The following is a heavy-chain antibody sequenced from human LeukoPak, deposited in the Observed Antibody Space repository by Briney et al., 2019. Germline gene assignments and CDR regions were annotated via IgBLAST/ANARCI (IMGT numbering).Heavy chain of an antibody. Sequence: SEPLSLTCTVSGXSISSDYWSWIPQPPGKGLEWIGYIYYSGSTNYNPFLKSRATISVDRSKNQFSLNLSSVTAADTAIYYCARGRGYNYLFDYWGQGTLVTVSS. CDR1: GXSISSDY. D-gene: IGHD5-18*01. V-gene: IGHV4-59*01. CDR3: ARGRGYNYLFDY. CDR2: IYYSGST. J-gene: IGHJ4*02.